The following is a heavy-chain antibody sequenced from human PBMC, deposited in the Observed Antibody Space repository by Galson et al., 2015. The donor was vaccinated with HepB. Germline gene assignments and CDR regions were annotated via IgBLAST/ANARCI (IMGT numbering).Heavy chain of an antibody. J-gene: IGHJ4*02. CDR2: INPSGGST. Sequence: SVKVSCKASGYTFTSYYMHWVRQAPGQGLEWMGIINPSGGSTSYAQEFQGRVTISVDMSKNQFSLKLSSVTAADTAVYYCARAPPVTIFGVVTASQVDYWGQGTLVTVSS. CDR3: ARAPPVTIFGVVTASQVDY. D-gene: IGHD3-3*01. V-gene: IGHV1-46*01. CDR1: GYTFTSYY.